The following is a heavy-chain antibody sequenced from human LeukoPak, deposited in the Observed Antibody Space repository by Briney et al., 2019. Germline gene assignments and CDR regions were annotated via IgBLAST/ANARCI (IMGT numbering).Heavy chain of an antibody. J-gene: IGHJ1*01. Sequence: ASVTVSCTASGYTFTSYAMNCVRQAPGQGLEWMGWINTNTGNPTYAQGFTGRFVFSLDTSVSTAYLQISSLKAEDTAVYYCARESYYDSSGYYRDWGQGTLVTVSS. CDR1: GYTFTSYA. CDR3: ARESYYDSSGYYRD. CDR2: INTNTGNP. D-gene: IGHD3-22*01. V-gene: IGHV7-4-1*02.